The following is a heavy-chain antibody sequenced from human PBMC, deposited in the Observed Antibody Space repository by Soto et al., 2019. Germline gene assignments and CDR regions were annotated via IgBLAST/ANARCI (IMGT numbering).Heavy chain of an antibody. V-gene: IGHV3-11*01. CDR1: GFTFSDYY. Sequence: PGGSLRLACAASGFTFSDYYMSWIRQAPGKGLEWVSYISSSGSTIYYADSVKGRFTISRDNAKNSLYLQMNSLRAEDTAVYYCARVGRRGVVAATDYFDYWGQGTLVTVSS. CDR3: ARVGRRGVVAATDYFDY. J-gene: IGHJ4*02. CDR2: ISSSGSTI. D-gene: IGHD2-15*01.